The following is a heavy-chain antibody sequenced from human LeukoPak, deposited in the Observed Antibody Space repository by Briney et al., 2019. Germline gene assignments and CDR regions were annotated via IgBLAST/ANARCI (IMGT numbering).Heavy chain of an antibody. D-gene: IGHD1-26*01. V-gene: IGHV5-51*01. Sequence: GESLKISSKGSEYSFTSYWIGWVRPLPGKGVEWMGIIYPGASDTSYSPAFQGQVTISADKSTSTAYLQWSSRKASDTAMYYCARASGGGSYVPSSWYFDLWGRGTLVTVSS. J-gene: IGHJ2*01. CDR3: ARASGGGSYVPSSWYFDL. CDR1: EYSFTSYW. CDR2: IYPGASDT.